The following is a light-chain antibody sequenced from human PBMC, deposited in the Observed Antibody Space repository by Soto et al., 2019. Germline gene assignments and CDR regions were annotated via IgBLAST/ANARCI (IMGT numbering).Light chain of an antibody. CDR2: WAS. J-gene: IGKJ1*01. CDR3: QQYYSSPWT. CDR1: QSILYSSKSKNY. V-gene: IGKV4-1*01. Sequence: DIVMSQSPDSLAVSLGERATINCKSSQSILYSSKSKNYLAGYQKKPGQPPKLLIYWASTRESGVPDRFSGSGSGADFTLTISSLQAEDVAVYYCQQYYSSPWTFGQGTKVEIK.